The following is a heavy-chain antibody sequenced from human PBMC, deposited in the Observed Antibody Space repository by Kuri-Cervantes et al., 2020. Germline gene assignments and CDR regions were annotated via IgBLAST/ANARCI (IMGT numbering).Heavy chain of an antibody. Sequence: SVKVSCQASGATFSSYAISWVRQAPGQGLEWMGGIIPIFGTANYAQKFQGRVTITADESTSTAYMELSSLRSEDTAVYYCARVGTMVRGVIAGWFDPWGQGTLVTVSS. CDR2: IIPIFGTA. V-gene: IGHV1-69*13. CDR3: ARVGTMVRGVIAGWFDP. CDR1: GATFSSYA. J-gene: IGHJ5*02. D-gene: IGHD3-10*01.